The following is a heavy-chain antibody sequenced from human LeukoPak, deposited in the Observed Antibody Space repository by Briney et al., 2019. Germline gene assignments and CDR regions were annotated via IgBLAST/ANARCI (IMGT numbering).Heavy chain of an antibody. D-gene: IGHD3-22*01. CDR1: GFTFSSYW. CDR3: ARDDSSGYYPLHYFDY. J-gene: IGHJ4*02. V-gene: IGHV3-7*01. CDR2: IKQDGSEK. Sequence: PGGSLRLSCAASGFTFSSYWMSWVRQAPGKGLEWVANIKQDGSEKYYVDSVKGRFTISRDNAKNSLYLQMNSLRAEDTAVYYCARDDSSGYYPLHYFDYWGQGTLVTVSS.